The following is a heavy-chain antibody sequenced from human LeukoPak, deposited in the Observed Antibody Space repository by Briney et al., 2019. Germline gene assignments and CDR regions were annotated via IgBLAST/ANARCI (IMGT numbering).Heavy chain of an antibody. CDR2: IYYSGST. D-gene: IGHD6-19*01. Sequence: SETLSLTCTVSGGSISSSSYYWGWIRQPPGKGLEWIGSIYYSGSTYYNPSLKSRVTISVDTPKNQFSLKLSSVTAADTAVYYCARHVTYSSGWFLGLYYFDYWGQGTLVTVSS. CDR1: GGSISSSSYY. J-gene: IGHJ4*02. V-gene: IGHV4-39*01. CDR3: ARHVTYSSGWFLGLYYFDY.